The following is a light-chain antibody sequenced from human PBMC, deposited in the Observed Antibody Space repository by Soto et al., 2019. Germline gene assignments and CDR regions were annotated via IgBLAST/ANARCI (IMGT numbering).Light chain of an antibody. V-gene: IGLV2-8*01. J-gene: IGLJ3*02. CDR1: SSDVGGYNY. CDR3: SSYAGSNNWV. CDR2: EVS. Sequence: QSALTQPPSASGSPGQSVTVSCTGTSSDVGGYNYVSWYQHHPGKAPQVMIYEVSKRPSGVPDRFSGSKSGNTASLTVSGLQAEDEADYYCSSYAGSNNWVFGGGTKVTVL.